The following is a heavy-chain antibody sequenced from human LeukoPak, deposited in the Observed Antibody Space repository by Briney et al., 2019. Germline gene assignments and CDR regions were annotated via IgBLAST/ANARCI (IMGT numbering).Heavy chain of an antibody. D-gene: IGHD6-6*01. J-gene: IGHJ3*02. Sequence: GESLQISCKGSGYSFTSYWIGWVRQLPGKGLEWMGIIYPGDPDTRYSPSFQGQVTISADKSISTAYLQWSSLKASDTAMYYCARQGSSSGFDAFDIWGQGTMVTVSS. CDR2: IYPGDPDT. CDR3: ARQGSSSGFDAFDI. CDR1: GYSFTSYW. V-gene: IGHV5-51*01.